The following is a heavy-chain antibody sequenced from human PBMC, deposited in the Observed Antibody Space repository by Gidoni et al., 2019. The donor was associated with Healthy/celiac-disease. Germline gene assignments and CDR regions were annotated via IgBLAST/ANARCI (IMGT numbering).Heavy chain of an antibody. J-gene: IGHJ4*02. CDR1: GGSISSGGYY. Sequence: QVQLQESGPGLVTPSQTLSLTCTVSGGSISSGGYYWSWIRPHPGKGLEWIGYIYYSGSTYYNPSLKSRVTISVDTSKNQFSLKLSSVTAADTAVYYCARFNRDFWSGDRSPFDYWGQGTLVTVSS. CDR2: IYYSGST. D-gene: IGHD3-3*01. CDR3: ARFNRDFWSGDRSPFDY. V-gene: IGHV4-31*03.